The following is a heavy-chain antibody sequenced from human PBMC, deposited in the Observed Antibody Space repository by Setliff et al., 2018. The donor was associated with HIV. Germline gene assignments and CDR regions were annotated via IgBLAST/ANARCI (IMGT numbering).Heavy chain of an antibody. Sequence: SVKVSCKASGGTFSSYAMTWVRQAPGQGLEWLGGIIPILGTSNFAQKFQDRVTFTADESTSTAYMELSSLRSENTAVYYCARWVIRGYNYGLGGEFDPWGQGTLVTVSS. J-gene: IGHJ5*02. V-gene: IGHV1-69*13. CDR2: IIPILGTS. CDR1: GGTFSSYA. CDR3: ARWVIRGYNYGLGGEFDP. D-gene: IGHD5-18*01.